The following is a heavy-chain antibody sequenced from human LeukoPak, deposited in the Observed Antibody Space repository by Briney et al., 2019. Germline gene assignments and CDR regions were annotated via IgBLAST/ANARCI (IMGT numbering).Heavy chain of an antibody. Sequence: GGSLRLSCAASEFTFSSYEMNWVRQAPGKGLEWVSYISSSGSTILYADSVKGRFSISRDNAKNSLFLQMNSLRAGDTAVYYCARTPYLYYDSSRTYWGQGTLVTVPS. V-gene: IGHV3-48*03. J-gene: IGHJ4*02. D-gene: IGHD3-22*01. CDR2: ISSSGSTI. CDR3: ARTPYLYYDSSRTY. CDR1: EFTFSSYE.